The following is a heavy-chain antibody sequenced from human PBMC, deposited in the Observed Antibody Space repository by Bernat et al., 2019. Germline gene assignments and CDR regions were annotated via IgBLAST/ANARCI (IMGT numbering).Heavy chain of an antibody. CDR3: ARDPVRGPPDYFDY. V-gene: IGHV3-30-3*01. Sequence: QVQLVESGGGVVQPGGSLRLSCVASGFTLSNYAMHWVRHAPGKGMEWVAVISSDGSLKYYADSVRGRFTISRDTSMNTVFLQMNSLRDEDTAVYFCARDPVRGPPDYFDYWGQGTLVTVSS. D-gene: IGHD3-10*01. CDR1: GFTLSNYA. J-gene: IGHJ4*02. CDR2: ISSDGSLK.